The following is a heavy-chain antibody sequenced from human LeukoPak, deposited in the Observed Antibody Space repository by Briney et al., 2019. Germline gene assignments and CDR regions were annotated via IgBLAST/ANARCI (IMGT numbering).Heavy chain of an antibody. CDR3: VKDLSRYSSGWYLFDY. V-gene: IGHV3-64D*09. CDR1: GFTFSSYA. Sequence: PGGSLRLSCSASGFTFSSYAMHWVRQAPGKGLEYVSAISSNGGNTYYADSVKGRFTISRDNSKNTLYLQMSSLRAEDTAVYYCVKDLSRYSSGWYLFDYWGQGTLVTVSS. CDR2: ISSNGGNT. J-gene: IGHJ4*02. D-gene: IGHD6-19*01.